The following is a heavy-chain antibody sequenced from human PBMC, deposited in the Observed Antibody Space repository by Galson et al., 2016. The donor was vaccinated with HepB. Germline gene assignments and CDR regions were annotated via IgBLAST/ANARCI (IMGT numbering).Heavy chain of an antibody. Sequence: TLSLTCTVSGDPFNIGGHYWSWFRQLPGRGLEWIGYIYYSGSTFYNPSLKSRAAISIDTSKSQFSLKLSSLTAADTAVYYCARGAAGGWHDFWGQGTLVTVSS. V-gene: IGHV4-31*03. J-gene: IGHJ4*02. D-gene: IGHD6-19*01. CDR2: IYYSGST. CDR1: GDPFNIGGHY. CDR3: ARGAAGGWHDF.